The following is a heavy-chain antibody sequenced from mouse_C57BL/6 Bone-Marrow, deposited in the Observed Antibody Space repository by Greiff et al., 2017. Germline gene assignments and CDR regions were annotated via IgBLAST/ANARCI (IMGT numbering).Heavy chain of an antibody. CDR3: ARAYYYGSVDY. Sequence: QVQLKQPGAELVMPGASVKLSCKASGYTFTSYWMHWVKQRPGQGLEWIGEIDPSDSYTNYNQKFKGKSTLTVDKSASTAYMQLSSLTSEDSAVYYCARAYYYGSVDYWGQGTTLTVSS. CDR2: IDPSDSYT. V-gene: IGHV1-69*01. J-gene: IGHJ2*01. D-gene: IGHD1-1*01. CDR1: GYTFTSYW.